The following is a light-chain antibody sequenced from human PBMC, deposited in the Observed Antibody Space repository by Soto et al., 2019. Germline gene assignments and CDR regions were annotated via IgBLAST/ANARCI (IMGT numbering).Light chain of an antibody. CDR2: AAS. CDR3: QQSYSTPPFT. CDR1: QSISSY. J-gene: IGKJ4*01. V-gene: IGKV1-39*01. Sequence: DIQMTQSPSSLSASVGDRVTITCRASQSISSYLNWYQQKPGKAPKLLIYAASCLQSGVPSRFSGCGSGTDFTLTISSLPPEDVATYYCQQSYSTPPFTCGGGTKVEIK.